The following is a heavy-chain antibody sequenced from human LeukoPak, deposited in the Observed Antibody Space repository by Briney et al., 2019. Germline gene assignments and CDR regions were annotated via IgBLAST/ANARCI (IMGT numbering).Heavy chain of an antibody. D-gene: IGHD6-13*01. V-gene: IGHV3-74*01. CDR2: INSDGSAT. J-gene: IGHJ4*02. CDR3: ARGTAGYHSSHLDY. Sequence: GSLRLSCAASGFTFGSPWMHWVRQAPGKGLVWVSRINSDGSATAYADSVKGRFTISRDNAENTLYLQMNSLRAEDTAVYYCARGTAGYHSSHLDYWGQGTLVTVSS. CDR1: GFTFGSPW.